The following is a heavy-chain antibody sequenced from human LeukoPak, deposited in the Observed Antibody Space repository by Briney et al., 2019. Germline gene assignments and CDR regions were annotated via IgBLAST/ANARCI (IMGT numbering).Heavy chain of an antibody. D-gene: IGHD6-13*01. Sequence: GGALRLSSTASANILSTSAMSRVRQDPGKGLQSDTTISGNGGSTYYADSVKGRFTIYRDNSKNTLYLQMNSLRVEDTAVYYCAKPPPDSSSWLFDYWGQGALVTVSS. V-gene: IGHV3-23*01. CDR1: ANILSTSA. J-gene: IGHJ4*02. CDR3: AKPPPDSSSWLFDY. CDR2: ISGNGGST.